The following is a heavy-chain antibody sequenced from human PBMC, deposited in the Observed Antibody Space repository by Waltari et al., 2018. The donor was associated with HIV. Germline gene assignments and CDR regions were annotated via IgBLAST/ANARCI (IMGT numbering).Heavy chain of an antibody. CDR3: ASSSSTSHYYYYGMDV. CDR1: GYSFSSYW. D-gene: IGHD2-2*01. V-gene: IGHV5-51*01. Sequence: EVQLVQSGAEVKKPGESLKISCKGSGYSFSSYWIGWVRQMPGKGLEWMGVIYPGDSDSRYSPSFQGQVTISGDKSISTAYLQWSSLKASDTAMYYCASSSSTSHYYYYGMDVWGQGTTVTVSS. CDR2: IYPGDSDS. J-gene: IGHJ6*02.